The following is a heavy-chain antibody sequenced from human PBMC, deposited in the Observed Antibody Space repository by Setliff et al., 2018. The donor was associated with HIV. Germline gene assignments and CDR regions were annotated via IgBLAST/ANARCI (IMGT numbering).Heavy chain of an antibody. CDR2: IKWNGVVP. CDR1: GFIFDDYD. CDR3: AKDSGRFRYGGRQFPFDG. J-gene: IGHJ4*02. D-gene: IGHD2-15*01. Sequence: GGSLRLSCTASGFIFDDYDMDWVRQAPGKGLEWVSSIKWNGVVPGYADSVKGRFTVSRDNAKKSLFLQMNGLRVEDTALYYCAKDSGRFRYGGRQFPFDGWGQGTLVTVSS. V-gene: IGHV3-20*04.